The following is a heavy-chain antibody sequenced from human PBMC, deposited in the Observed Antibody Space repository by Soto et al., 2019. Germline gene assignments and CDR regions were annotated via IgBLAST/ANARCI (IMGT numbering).Heavy chain of an antibody. CDR2: ISYSGST. CDR3: ATSNWFDP. J-gene: IGHJ5*02. V-gene: IGHV4-59*08. Sequence: SETLCLTCTVSGGYIRDYDWSWIRQPPGKGLEWIGFISYSGSTNNNPSLKSRVTISVDTSKNQFSLKLSSVSATDTAVYYCATSNWFDPWGQGTLVTVSS. CDR1: GGYIRDYD.